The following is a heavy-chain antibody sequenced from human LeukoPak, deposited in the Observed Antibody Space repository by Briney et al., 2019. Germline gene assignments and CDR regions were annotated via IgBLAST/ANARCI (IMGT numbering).Heavy chain of an antibody. CDR2: LSGSGSST. Sequence: PGGSLRLSCAASGFTFSSYPMHWVRQAPGKGLEWVSGLSGSGSSTDYADSVKGRFTVSRDNSKNTLFLQMHSLRAEDTAIYYCAKERDYGPADYWGQGTLVTVSS. CDR3: AKERDYGPADY. D-gene: IGHD4/OR15-4a*01. CDR1: GFTFSSYP. V-gene: IGHV3-23*01. J-gene: IGHJ4*02.